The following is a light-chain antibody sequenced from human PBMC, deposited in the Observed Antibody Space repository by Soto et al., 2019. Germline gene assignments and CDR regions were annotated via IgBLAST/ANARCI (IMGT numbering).Light chain of an antibody. CDR2: DAS. V-gene: IGKV3-20*01. CDR1: QSVSSNY. Sequence: EIVLTQSPGTLSLSPGETATLSCRDSQSVSSNYSAWYQLKPGQAPRLLIYDASTRATGIPGRVCGSGSGTDFTLTISRLEPEDFAVYSCHQYGRSPRTFGQGTRLEIK. CDR3: HQYGRSPRT. J-gene: IGKJ5*01.